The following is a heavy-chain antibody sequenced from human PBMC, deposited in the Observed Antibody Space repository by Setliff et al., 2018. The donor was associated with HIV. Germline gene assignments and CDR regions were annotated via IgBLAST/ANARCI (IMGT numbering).Heavy chain of an antibody. CDR2: IYYVGWS. D-gene: IGHD1-26*01. J-gene: IGHJ4*02. CDR1: GASLQSYY. CDR3: ARHRDGGTYPLDY. V-gene: IGHV4-4*07. Sequence: SETLSLTCSVSGASLQSYYWSWIRQPAGKGLQWLGRIYYVGWSKYNPSLEARVTMAVDTSNHQFSLQLTSVTAADTAVYYCARHRDGGTYPLDYWGQGTLVTVSS.